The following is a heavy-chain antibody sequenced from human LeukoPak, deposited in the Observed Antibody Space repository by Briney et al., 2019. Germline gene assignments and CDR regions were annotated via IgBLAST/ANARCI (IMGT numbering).Heavy chain of an antibody. Sequence: GGSLRLSCAASAFTFSSYSMNWVRQAPGRGLEWVSSISSISAYIYYADSVKGRFTISRDNAKNSLYLQMNSLRAEDTAVYYCARDLRIVGATVNWGQGTLVTVSS. D-gene: IGHD1-26*01. CDR1: AFTFSSYS. CDR3: ARDLRIVGATVN. CDR2: ISSISAYI. V-gene: IGHV3-21*01. J-gene: IGHJ4*02.